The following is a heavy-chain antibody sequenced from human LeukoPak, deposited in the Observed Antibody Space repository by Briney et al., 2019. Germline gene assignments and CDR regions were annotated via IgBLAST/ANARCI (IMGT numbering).Heavy chain of an antibody. Sequence: GGSLRLSCAASGFTFSSYSMNWVRQAPGKGLEWVSYITNSGTTIYYADSVKGRFTISRDNAKNSLYLQMHSLRAEDTAVYYCARDGHYDILTGYFQDWGQGTLVTVSS. J-gene: IGHJ1*01. V-gene: IGHV3-48*04. CDR3: ARDGHYDILTGYFQD. D-gene: IGHD3-9*01. CDR2: ITNSGTTI. CDR1: GFTFSSYS.